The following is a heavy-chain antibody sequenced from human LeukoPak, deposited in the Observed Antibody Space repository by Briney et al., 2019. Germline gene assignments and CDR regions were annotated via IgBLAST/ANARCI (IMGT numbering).Heavy chain of an antibody. D-gene: IGHD3-10*01. CDR1: GFTFSSYS. CDR3: TTDHSRVSSGSYYSPFDY. CDR2: IKSKTDGGTT. J-gene: IGHJ4*02. V-gene: IGHV3-15*01. Sequence: GGSLRLSCAASGFTFSSYSMNWVRQAPGKGLEWVGRIKSKTDGGTTDYAAPVKGRFTISRDDSKNTLYLQMNSLKTEDTAVYYCTTDHSRVSSGSYYSPFDYWGQGTLVTVSS.